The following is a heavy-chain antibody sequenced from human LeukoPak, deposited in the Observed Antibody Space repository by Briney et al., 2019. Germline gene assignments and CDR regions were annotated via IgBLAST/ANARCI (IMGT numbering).Heavy chain of an antibody. Sequence: SETLSLTCTVSGGSISSSSYYWGWIRQAPGKGLEWIGSIYYSGSTYYNPSLKSRVTISVDTSKNQFSLKLSSVTAADTAVYYCARDGRGYSSGWWRYWGQGTLVTVSS. CDR1: GGSISSSSYY. D-gene: IGHD6-19*01. J-gene: IGHJ4*02. CDR3: ARDGRGYSSGWWRY. CDR2: IYYSGST. V-gene: IGHV4-39*07.